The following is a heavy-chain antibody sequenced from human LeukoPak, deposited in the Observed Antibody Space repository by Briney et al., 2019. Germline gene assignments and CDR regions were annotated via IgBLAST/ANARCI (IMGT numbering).Heavy chain of an antibody. V-gene: IGHV1-69*13. CDR3: ARSRYYDSSGYRHFDY. Sequence: SVKVSCKASGGTFSSYAISWVRQAPGQGLEWMGGIIPIFGTANYAQKFQGRVTITADESTSTAYMELSSLRSEDTAVYYCARSRYYDSSGYRHFDYWGQGTLVTVSS. J-gene: IGHJ4*02. CDR1: GGTFSSYA. D-gene: IGHD3-22*01. CDR2: IIPIFGTA.